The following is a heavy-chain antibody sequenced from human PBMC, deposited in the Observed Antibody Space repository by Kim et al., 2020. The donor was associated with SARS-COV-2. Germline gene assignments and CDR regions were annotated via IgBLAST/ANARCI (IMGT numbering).Heavy chain of an antibody. J-gene: IGHJ4*02. Sequence: GGSLRLSCAASGFTFSSYAMSWVRQAPRKGLEWVSAISGSGGSTYYADSLKGRFTISRDNSKNTLYLQMNSLRAEDTAVYYCAKWGKSAIVVVIKAFDYWGQGPLVTVSS. D-gene: IGHD3-22*01. CDR1: GFTFSSYA. CDR2: ISGSGGST. CDR3: AKWGKSAIVVVIKAFDY. V-gene: IGHV3-23*01.